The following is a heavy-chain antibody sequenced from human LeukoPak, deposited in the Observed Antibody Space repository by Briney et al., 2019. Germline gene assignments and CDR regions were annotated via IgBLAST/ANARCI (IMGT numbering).Heavy chain of an antibody. J-gene: IGHJ1*01. CDR3: ARQGVGYCISTSCYAYKH. Sequence: GESLKISYKGSGYSFTSYWIRWVRQMPGKGLEWMGRIDPSDSYTNYSPSFQGHVTISADKSISTAYLQCSSLKAWDTAMYYCARQGVGYCISTSCYAYKHWGQGTRVTVSS. CDR1: GYSFTSYW. CDR2: IDPSDSYT. D-gene: IGHD2-2*01. V-gene: IGHV5-10-1*01.